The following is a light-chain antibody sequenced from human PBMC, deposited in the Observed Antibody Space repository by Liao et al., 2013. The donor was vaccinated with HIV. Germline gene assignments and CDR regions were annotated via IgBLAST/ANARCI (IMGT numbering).Light chain of an antibody. CDR1: IGSKR. V-gene: IGLV3-25*03. J-gene: IGLJ3*02. CDR3: QSADSSGTYVV. CDR2: RDS. Sequence: SYELTQPASVSVAPGETARITCGGEKIGSKRVNWYQKKPGQAPVLVIYRDSERPSGIPERFSGSSSGTTVTLTISGVQAEDEADYFCQSADSSGTYVVFGGGTKLTVL.